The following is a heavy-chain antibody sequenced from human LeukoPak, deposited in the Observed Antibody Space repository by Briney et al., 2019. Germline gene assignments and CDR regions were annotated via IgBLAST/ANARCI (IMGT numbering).Heavy chain of an antibody. D-gene: IGHD5-18*01. V-gene: IGHV3-23*01. Sequence: GGSLRLSSAASGFTFDDYAMHWVRQAPGKGLEWVSGINGNGDSTYYADSVKGRFTISRDNSKNTLYLQMNSLRAEDTAVYYCANVRYKYGKDYWGQGTLVTVSS. CDR3: ANVRYKYGKDY. CDR2: INGNGDST. J-gene: IGHJ4*02. CDR1: GFTFDDYA.